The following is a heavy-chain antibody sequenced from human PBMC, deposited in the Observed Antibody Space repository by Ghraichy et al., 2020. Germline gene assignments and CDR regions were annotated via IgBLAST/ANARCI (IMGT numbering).Heavy chain of an antibody. J-gene: IGHJ3*02. CDR3: ARGGGITMIVVVITGAFDI. CDR1: GFTFSSYA. Sequence: GGSLRLSCAASGFTFSSYAMHWVRQAPGKGLEWVAVISYDGSNKYYADSVKGRFTISRDNSKNTLYLQMNSLRAEDTAVYYCARGGGITMIVVVITGAFDIWGQGTMVTVSS. D-gene: IGHD3-22*01. V-gene: IGHV3-30-3*01. CDR2: ISYDGSNK.